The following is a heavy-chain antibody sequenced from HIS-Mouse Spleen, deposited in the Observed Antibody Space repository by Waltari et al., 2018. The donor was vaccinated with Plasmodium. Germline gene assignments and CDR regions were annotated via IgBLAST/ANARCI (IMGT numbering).Heavy chain of an antibody. J-gene: IGHJ4*02. D-gene: IGHD6-13*01. CDR2: IYYSGST. V-gene: IGHV4-31*03. CDR3: ARSIAATVTFYFDY. CDR1: GGSIRRGGYY. Sequence: QVQPQESGPGLVKPSQTLSLTCTVSGGSIRRGGYYWSWIRQHPGKGLEWIGYIYYSGSTYYNPSLKSRVTISVDTSKNQFSLKLSSVTAADTAVYYCARSIAATVTFYFDYWGQGTLVTVSS.